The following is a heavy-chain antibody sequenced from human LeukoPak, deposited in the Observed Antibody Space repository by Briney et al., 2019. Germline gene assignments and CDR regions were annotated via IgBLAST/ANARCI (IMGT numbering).Heavy chain of an antibody. J-gene: IGHJ5*02. CDR3: ARDRYYYDSSGYFNWFDP. D-gene: IGHD3-22*01. Sequence: PSETLSLTCAVSGGSIRSNNHYWSWIRQPAGKGLEWIGRIYTSGSTNYNPSLKSRVTMSVDTSKNQFSLKLSSVTAADTAVYYCARDRYYYDSSGYFNWFDPWGQGTLVTVSS. V-gene: IGHV4-61*02. CDR1: GGSIRSNNHY. CDR2: IYTSGST.